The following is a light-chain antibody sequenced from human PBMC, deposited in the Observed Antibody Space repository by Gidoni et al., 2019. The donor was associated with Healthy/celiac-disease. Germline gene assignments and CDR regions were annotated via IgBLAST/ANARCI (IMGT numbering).Light chain of an antibody. CDR1: QSLLHRNGYNY. CDR3: MQALQTPRT. Sequence: DIVMTQSPLSLPVTPGEPASISCRSSQSLLHRNGYNYVDWYLQKPGQSPQLLIYLGSNRASGVPDRFSGSGSGTDFTLKISRVEAEDVGVYYCMQALQTPRTFXXXTKVEI. CDR2: LGS. J-gene: IGKJ1*01. V-gene: IGKV2-28*01.